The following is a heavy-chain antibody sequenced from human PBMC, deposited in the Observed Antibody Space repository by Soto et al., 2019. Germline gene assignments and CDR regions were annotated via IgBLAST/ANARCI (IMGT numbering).Heavy chain of an antibody. CDR1: GYSFTSYW. J-gene: IGHJ6*02. Sequence: PGESLKISCKGSGYSFTSYWIGWVRQMPGKGLEWMGIIYPGDSDTRYSPSFQGQVTISADKSISTAYLQWSSLKASDTAMYYCARLAAAGTVSYYYGMDVWGQGTTVTVSS. D-gene: IGHD6-13*01. CDR2: IYPGDSDT. V-gene: IGHV5-51*01. CDR3: ARLAAAGTVSYYYGMDV.